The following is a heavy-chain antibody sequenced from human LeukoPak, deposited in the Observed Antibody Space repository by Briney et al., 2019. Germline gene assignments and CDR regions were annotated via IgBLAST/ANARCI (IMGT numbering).Heavy chain of an antibody. Sequence: GGSLRLSCAASGFTFSSYAILWVRQASGKGLEWVGRIRSKADNYATAYAASVQGRCTISRDDSKSTAYLQLNSLKTEDTAVYYCTQSNYWGQGALVTVSS. J-gene: IGHJ4*02. CDR2: IRSKADNYAT. CDR1: GFTFSSYA. V-gene: IGHV3-73*01. CDR3: TQSNY.